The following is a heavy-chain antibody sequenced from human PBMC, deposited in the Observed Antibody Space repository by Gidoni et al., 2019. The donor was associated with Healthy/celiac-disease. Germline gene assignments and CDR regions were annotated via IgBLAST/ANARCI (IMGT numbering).Heavy chain of an antibody. CDR1: GFTFSNAW. CDR2: IKSKTDGGTT. Sequence: EVQLVESGGGLVKPGGSLRLACAASGFTFSNAWMSWVRQAPGKGLEWVGRIKSKTDGGTTDYAAPVKGRFTISRDDSKNTLYLQMNSLKTEDTAVYYCTTIYLRSANWSGYFGGEYYYMDVWGKGTTVTVSS. CDR3: TTIYLRSANWSGYFGGEYYYMDV. J-gene: IGHJ6*03. D-gene: IGHD3-3*01. V-gene: IGHV3-15*01.